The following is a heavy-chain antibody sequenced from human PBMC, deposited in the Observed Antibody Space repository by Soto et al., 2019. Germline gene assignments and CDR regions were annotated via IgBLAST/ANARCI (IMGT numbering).Heavy chain of an antibody. CDR1: GYTFTSYG. V-gene: IGHV1-18*01. CDR2: ISAYNGNT. D-gene: IGHD1-26*01. Sequence: ASVKVSCKASGYTFTSYGISWVRQAPGQGLEWMGWISAYNGNTNYAQTLQGRVTMTTDTSTSTAYMELRSLRSDDTAVYYCARDAIGSYGPYYFDYWGQGTLVTVSS. J-gene: IGHJ4*02. CDR3: ARDAIGSYGPYYFDY.